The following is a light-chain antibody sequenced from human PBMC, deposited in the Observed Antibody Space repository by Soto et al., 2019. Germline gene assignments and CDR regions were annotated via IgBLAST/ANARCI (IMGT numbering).Light chain of an antibody. CDR1: SGDVGGYNY. J-gene: IGLJ1*01. CDR2: DVS. CDR3: TSYTSSSTYV. V-gene: IGLV2-14*03. Sequence: QSALTQPASVSGSPGQSITISCTGTSGDVGGYNYVSWYQHHPGKGPKLMIYDVSNRPSGVSSRFSGSKSGNTASLTISGLQAEDEADYYCTSYTSSSTYVFGTRTKLTVL.